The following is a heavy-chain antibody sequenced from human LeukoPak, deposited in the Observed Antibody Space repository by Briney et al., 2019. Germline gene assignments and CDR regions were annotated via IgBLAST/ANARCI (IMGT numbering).Heavy chain of an antibody. D-gene: IGHD2-15*01. Sequence: GGSLRLSCAASGFAFSSYSMNWVRQAPGKGLEWVSSISSSSSYIYYADSVKGRFTISRDNAKNSLYLQMNSLRAEDTAVYYCASGGGIYYFDYWGQGTLVTVSS. CDR1: GFAFSSYS. V-gene: IGHV3-21*01. CDR3: ASGGGIYYFDY. J-gene: IGHJ4*02. CDR2: ISSSSSYI.